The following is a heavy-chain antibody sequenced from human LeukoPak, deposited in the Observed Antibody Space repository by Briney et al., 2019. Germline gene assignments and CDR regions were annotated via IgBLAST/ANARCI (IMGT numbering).Heavy chain of an antibody. CDR2: ISYDGSNK. V-gene: IGHV3-30*19. Sequence: PGGSLRLSCVTSGFIFSSYGIHWVRQAPGKGLEWVAVISYDGSNKYYADSVKGRFTISRDNSKNTLYLQMNSLRAEDTAVYYCARADQGVAFDIWGQGTMVTVSS. CDR3: ARADQGVAFDI. CDR1: GFIFSSYG. D-gene: IGHD2-8*01. J-gene: IGHJ3*02.